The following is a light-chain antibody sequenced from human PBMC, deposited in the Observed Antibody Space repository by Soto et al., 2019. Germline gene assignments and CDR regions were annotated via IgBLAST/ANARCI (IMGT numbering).Light chain of an antibody. V-gene: IGLV2-14*01. CDR1: SSDVGGYNY. J-gene: IGLJ1*01. CDR3: SSYTSSSTLV. CDR2: DVS. Sequence: QSVLAQPASRAGSPGQAIALSFTGTSSDVGGYNYVSWYQQHPGKAPKLMIYDVSNRPSGVSNRFSGSKSGNTASLTISGLQAEDEADYYCSSYTSSSTLVFGTGTKVTVL.